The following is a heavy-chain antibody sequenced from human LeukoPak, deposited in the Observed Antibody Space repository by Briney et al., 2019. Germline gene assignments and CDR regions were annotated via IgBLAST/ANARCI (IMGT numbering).Heavy chain of an antibody. J-gene: IGHJ4*02. D-gene: IGHD4-23*01. CDR1: GGSISSSSYY. CDR3: ARQGTTVVAFDY. V-gene: IGHV4-39*01. CDR2: IYYSGNT. Sequence: SSETLSLTCTVSGGSISSSSYYWGWIRQPPGKGLEWIGSIYYSGNTYYNPSLKSRVTISVDTSKNQFSQKLSSVTAADTAVYYCARQGTTVVAFDYWGQGTLVTVSS.